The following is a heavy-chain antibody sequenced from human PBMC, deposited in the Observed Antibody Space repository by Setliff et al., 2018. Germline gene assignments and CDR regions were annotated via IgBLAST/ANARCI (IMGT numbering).Heavy chain of an antibody. CDR1: GDTSTTYA. Sequence: ASVKVSCKASGDTSTTYAIHWVRQAPGQGLEWMGWINAGNGNIRYSQNFQGRVTITRDTSARTAYMELSSLRSEDTAVYYCAIPSSGNFYFDYWGQGTLVTVSS. CDR2: INAGNGNI. D-gene: IGHD1-26*01. J-gene: IGHJ4*02. V-gene: IGHV1-3*01. CDR3: AIPSSGNFYFDY.